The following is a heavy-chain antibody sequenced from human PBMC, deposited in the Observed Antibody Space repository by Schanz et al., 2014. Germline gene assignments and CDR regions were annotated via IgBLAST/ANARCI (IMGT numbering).Heavy chain of an antibody. V-gene: IGHV3-7*01. D-gene: IGHD4-17*01. CDR2: INQDASEK. CDR3: AKDPHRDYGGKPQTFDI. J-gene: IGHJ3*02. Sequence: EVRLVESGGGLVQSGGSLRLSCAASGFTFSSYWMHWVRQAPGKGLEWVANINQDASEKYYVDSVKGRFTVSRDNAKNSLFLQMNSLRAEDTALYYCAKDPHRDYGGKPQTFDIWGQGTMVTVSS. CDR1: GFTFSSYW.